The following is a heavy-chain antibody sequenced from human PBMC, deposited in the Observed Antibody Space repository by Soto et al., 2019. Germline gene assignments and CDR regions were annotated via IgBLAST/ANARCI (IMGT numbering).Heavy chain of an antibody. Sequence: ASVKVSCKASGYTFTSYAMHWVRQAPGQRLEWMGWSNAGDGNTKYSQEFQGRVTITRDTSASTAYMELSSLRSEDMAVYYCARGGGILTGYWTFDYWGQGTLVTVSS. D-gene: IGHD3-9*01. V-gene: IGHV1-3*02. J-gene: IGHJ4*02. CDR2: SNAGDGNT. CDR3: ARGGGILTGYWTFDY. CDR1: GYTFTSYA.